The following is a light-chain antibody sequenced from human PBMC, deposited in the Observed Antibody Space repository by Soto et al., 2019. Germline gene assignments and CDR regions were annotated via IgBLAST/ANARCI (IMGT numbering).Light chain of an antibody. CDR2: GAS. J-gene: IGKJ2*01. CDR1: QSVTSNY. V-gene: IGKV3-20*01. CDR3: QQYGSSPRT. Sequence: EIVLTQSPGTLYLSPGERATLSCRASQSVTSNYLAWYQHKPGQAPRLLIYGASSRATGIPDRFSGSGAGTDLALTISRLEPEDFAVYYCQQYGSSPRTFGQGTKLEIK.